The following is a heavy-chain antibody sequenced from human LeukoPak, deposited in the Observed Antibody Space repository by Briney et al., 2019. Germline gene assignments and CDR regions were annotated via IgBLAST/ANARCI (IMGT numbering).Heavy chain of an antibody. V-gene: IGHV3-48*03. D-gene: IGHD2-2*01. Sequence: SGGSLRLSCAASGFTFSTYEMNWVRQAPGKGLEWVSYISSSGNTVYYADSVKGRFTISRDNAKKSLYLQMNSLRAEDTAVYYCARGLYTSLDAFDIWGQGTMVTVSS. CDR3: ARGLYTSLDAFDI. CDR2: ISSSGNTV. CDR1: GFTFSTYE. J-gene: IGHJ3*02.